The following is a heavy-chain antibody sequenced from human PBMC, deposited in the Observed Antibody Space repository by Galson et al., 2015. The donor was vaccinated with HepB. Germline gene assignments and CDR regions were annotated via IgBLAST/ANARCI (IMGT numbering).Heavy chain of an antibody. Sequence: SLRLSCAASGFIFSDSYFIWIRQAPGKGLEWVSYISRSGNIIYYADSLRGRFTISRDNAKNSLFLQMSSLRAEDTAVYYCARLDYGSFDIWGKGTMVTVSS. CDR2: ISRSGNII. J-gene: IGHJ3*02. V-gene: IGHV3-11*01. CDR1: GFIFSDSY. CDR3: ARLDYGSFDI. D-gene: IGHD4-17*01.